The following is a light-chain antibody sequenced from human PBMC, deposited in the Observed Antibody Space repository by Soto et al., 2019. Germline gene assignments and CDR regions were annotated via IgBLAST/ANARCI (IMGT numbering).Light chain of an antibody. Sequence: EIVMTQSPATLSVSPGERATLSCRASQSVSSNLAWYQQKPGQAPRLLIYRASTRATGITARFSGSGSGTEFTLTISDLQSEDCAVYCCQQYNNWPRTFGQGTKVEIK. CDR2: RAS. V-gene: IGKV3-15*01. J-gene: IGKJ1*01. CDR3: QQYNNWPRT. CDR1: QSVSSN.